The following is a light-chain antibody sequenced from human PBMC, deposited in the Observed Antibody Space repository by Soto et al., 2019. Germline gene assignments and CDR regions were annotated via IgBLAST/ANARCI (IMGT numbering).Light chain of an antibody. CDR2: VDSDGSH. CDR3: QTWGTGIQV. J-gene: IGLJ2*01. CDR1: NGHSSYT. V-gene: IGLV4-69*01. Sequence: QLVVTQSPSASASLGASVKLTCTLSNGHSSYTIAWHQQQSKKGPRYLMKVDSDGSHKKGDGIPDRFSGSSSGAERYLTISNLQSEDEADYFCQTWGTGIQVFGGGTKVTVL.